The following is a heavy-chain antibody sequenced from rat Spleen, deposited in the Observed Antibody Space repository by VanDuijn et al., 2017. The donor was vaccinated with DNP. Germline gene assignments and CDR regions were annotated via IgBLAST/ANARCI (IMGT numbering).Heavy chain of an antibody. V-gene: IGHV2-6*01. CDR2: ISSGGTI. CDR1: GFSLTRFT. Sequence: QVQLKESGPGLVQPSQTLSLTCTVSGFSLTRFTVSWVRQPPGKGLEWIATISSGGTIFYNSALKSRLSISRDTSKSQVLLKMNSLQTEDTAMYFCARWHLYLSYFDYWGQGVMVTVSS. J-gene: IGHJ2*01. CDR3: ARWHLYLSYFDY. D-gene: IGHD1-2*01.